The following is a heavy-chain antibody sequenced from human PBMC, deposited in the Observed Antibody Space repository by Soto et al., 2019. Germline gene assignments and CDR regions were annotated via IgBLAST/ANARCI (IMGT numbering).Heavy chain of an antibody. Sequence: SLRLSCAASGFTFDDYAMHWVRQAPGEGLEWVSGISWNSGSIGYADSVKGRFTISRDNAKNSLYLQMNSLRAEDTALYYCAKVLYSYGPIDYWGQGTLVTVSS. D-gene: IGHD5-18*01. CDR3: AKVLYSYGPIDY. J-gene: IGHJ4*02. CDR1: GFTFDDYA. V-gene: IGHV3-9*01. CDR2: ISWNSGSI.